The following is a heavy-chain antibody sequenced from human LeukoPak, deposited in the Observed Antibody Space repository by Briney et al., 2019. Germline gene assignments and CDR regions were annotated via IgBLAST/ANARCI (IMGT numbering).Heavy chain of an antibody. CDR2: INHSGST. Sequence: PSETLSLTCAVYGGSFSGYYWSWIRQPPGKGLEWIGEINHSGSTNYNTSLKSRVTISVDTSKNQFSLKLSSATAADTAVYYCARPAGYPGLNYFDYWGQGTLVTVSS. J-gene: IGHJ4*02. CDR3: ARPAGYPGLNYFDY. D-gene: IGHD6-25*01. V-gene: IGHV4-34*01. CDR1: GGSFSGYY.